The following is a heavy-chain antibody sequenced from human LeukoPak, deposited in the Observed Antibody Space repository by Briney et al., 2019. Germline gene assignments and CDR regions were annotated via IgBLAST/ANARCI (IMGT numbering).Heavy chain of an antibody. J-gene: IGHJ6*02. Sequence: ASVKVSCKASGYTFTGYYMHWVRQAPGQGLEWMGRINPNSGGTNYAQKFQGRVTMTRDTSISTAYMELSSLRSDDTAVYYCAGEQPADNYYGMDVWGQGTTVTVSS. CDR1: GYTFTGYY. D-gene: IGHD2-2*01. V-gene: IGHV1-2*06. CDR2: INPNSGGT. CDR3: AGEQPADNYYGMDV.